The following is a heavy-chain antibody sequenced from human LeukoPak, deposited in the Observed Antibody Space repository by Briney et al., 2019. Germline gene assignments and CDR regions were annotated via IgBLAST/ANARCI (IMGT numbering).Heavy chain of an antibody. V-gene: IGHV5-51*01. CDR1: GYSFTSYW. Sequence: GESLKISCKGSGYSFTSYWIGWVRQMPGKGLEWMGIIYPGDSDTRYSPSFQGQVTISADKSISTAYLQWSSLKASDTAMYYCARDAYYYDSSGTPEYFQHWGQGTLVTVSS. D-gene: IGHD3-22*01. CDR2: IYPGDSDT. CDR3: ARDAYYYDSSGTPEYFQH. J-gene: IGHJ1*01.